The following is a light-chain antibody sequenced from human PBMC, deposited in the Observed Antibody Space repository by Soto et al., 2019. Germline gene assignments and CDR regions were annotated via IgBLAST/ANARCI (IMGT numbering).Light chain of an antibody. Sequence: ETVMTQSPATLSVSLGERATLSCRASQSVNSNLAWYQQKPGQAPRLLIYGASIRATGVPARFSGSGSGTDFTLTFSSLQPEDFAVYFCQQYKNWPPVTFGGGTKVEIK. CDR2: GAS. CDR3: QQYKNWPPVT. CDR1: QSVNSN. V-gene: IGKV3-15*01. J-gene: IGKJ4*01.